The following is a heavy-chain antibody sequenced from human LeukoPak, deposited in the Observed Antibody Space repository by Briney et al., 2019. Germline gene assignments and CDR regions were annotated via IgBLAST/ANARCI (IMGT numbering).Heavy chain of an antibody. CDR1: GGSISSGDYY. D-gene: IGHD2-21*02. CDR2: IYYSGST. Sequence: SETLSLTCTVSGGSISSGDYYWSWIRQPPGKGLEWIVYIYYSGSTYYNPSLKSRVTISVDTSKNQFSLKLSSVTAADTAVYYCAREPYSPGIVVVTATPVYFDYWGQGTLVTVSS. CDR3: AREPYSPGIVVVTATPVYFDY. J-gene: IGHJ4*02. V-gene: IGHV4-30-4*01.